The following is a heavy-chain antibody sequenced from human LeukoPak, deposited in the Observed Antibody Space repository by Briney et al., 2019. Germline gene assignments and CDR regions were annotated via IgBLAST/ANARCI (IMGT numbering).Heavy chain of an antibody. CDR3: ARGMKDHDAFDI. CDR1: GFRFSDFA. CDR2: ISYDGSDK. V-gene: IGHV3-30-3*01. J-gene: IGHJ3*02. Sequence: GRSLRLSYAASGFRFSDFAMHWVRQAPGKGLEWVAVISYDGSDKFYADSLKGRFTISRDNSKNTLYVQMNSLRPEDTAVYYCARGMKDHDAFDIWGQGTMVTVSS.